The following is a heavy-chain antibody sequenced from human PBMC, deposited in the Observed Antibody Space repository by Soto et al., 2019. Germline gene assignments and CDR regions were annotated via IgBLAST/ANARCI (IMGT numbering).Heavy chain of an antibody. Sequence: EVQLLESGGGLVQPGGSLRLSCAASGFTFSNYAMTWVRQGAGKGLEWVSSISGPGGSTYYADSVQGRFTISRDNSKNTLFLQMNTLRAEDTALYYCARDERIAVAGTDNWGQGILVTVTS. CDR3: ARDERIAVAGTDN. V-gene: IGHV3-23*01. CDR2: ISGPGGST. D-gene: IGHD6-19*01. CDR1: GFTFSNYA. J-gene: IGHJ4*02.